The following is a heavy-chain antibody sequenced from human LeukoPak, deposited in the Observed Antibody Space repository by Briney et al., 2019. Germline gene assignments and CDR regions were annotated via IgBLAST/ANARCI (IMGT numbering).Heavy chain of an antibody. CDR2: INPSGGST. Sequence: ASVKVSCKASGGTFSSYAISWVRQAPGQGLEWMGIINPSGGSTSYAQKFQGRVTMTRDTSTSTVYMELSSLRSEDTAVYYCARDSGYSSGWPKYYFDYWGQGTLVTVSS. J-gene: IGHJ4*02. CDR3: ARDSGYSSGWPKYYFDY. D-gene: IGHD6-19*01. CDR1: GGTFSSYA. V-gene: IGHV1-46*03.